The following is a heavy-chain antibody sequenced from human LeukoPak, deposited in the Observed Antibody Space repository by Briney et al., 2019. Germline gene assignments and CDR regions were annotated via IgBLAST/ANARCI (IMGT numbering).Heavy chain of an antibody. CDR3: AKRGVVIRVILVGFHKEAYYFDS. CDR1: GITLSNYG. Sequence: GGTLRLSCAVSGITLSNYGMSWVRQAPGKGLEWVAGISDSGGRTNYADPVKGGFTISRDNPKNTLYVQMNSLRSEDTAVYFCAKRGVVIRVILVGFHKEAYYFDSWGQGVLVTVSS. CDR2: ISDSGGRT. V-gene: IGHV3-23*01. D-gene: IGHD3-22*01. J-gene: IGHJ4*02.